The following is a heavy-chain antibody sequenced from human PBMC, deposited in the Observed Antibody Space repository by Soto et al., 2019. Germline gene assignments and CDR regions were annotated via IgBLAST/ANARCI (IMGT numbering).Heavy chain of an antibody. CDR1: GYTLTELS. J-gene: IGHJ4*02. CDR2: FDPEDGET. CDR3: ATADGDTVTTPVY. Sequence: AASVKVSCKVSGYTLTELSMHWLRQAPGKGLEWMGGFDPEDGETIYAQKFQGRVTMTEDTSTDTAYMELSSLRSEDTAVYYCATADGDTVTTPVYWGQGTLVTVSS. D-gene: IGHD4-4*01. V-gene: IGHV1-24*01.